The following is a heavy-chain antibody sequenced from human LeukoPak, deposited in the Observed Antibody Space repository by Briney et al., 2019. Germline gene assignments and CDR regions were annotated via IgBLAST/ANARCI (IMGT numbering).Heavy chain of an antibody. J-gene: IGHJ5*02. D-gene: IGHD4-17*01. CDR3: VRSKSCTYGWFDP. CDR2: IYYTGST. CDR1: GGSISGYY. V-gene: IGHV4-59*01. Sequence: KSSETLSLTCTVSGGSISGYYWSWIRQPPGKGLEWIGYIYYTGSTNYNPSLKSRVTIAVDTSQNQFSLKVSSVTAADTAVYYCVRSKSCTYGWFDPWGQGTLVTVSS.